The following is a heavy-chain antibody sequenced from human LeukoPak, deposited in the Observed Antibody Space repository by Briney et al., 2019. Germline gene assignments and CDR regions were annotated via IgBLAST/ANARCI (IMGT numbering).Heavy chain of an antibody. Sequence: ASVKVSCKASGGTFSSYAISWVRQAPGQGLEWMGGIIPIFGTANYAQKFQGRVTITADESTSTAYMELSSLRSEDTAVYYCARKRESGPYWYFDLWGRGTLVTVSS. CDR3: ARKRESGPYWYFDL. CDR2: IIPIFGTA. CDR1: GGTFSSYA. J-gene: IGHJ2*01. D-gene: IGHD2-15*01. V-gene: IGHV1-69*13.